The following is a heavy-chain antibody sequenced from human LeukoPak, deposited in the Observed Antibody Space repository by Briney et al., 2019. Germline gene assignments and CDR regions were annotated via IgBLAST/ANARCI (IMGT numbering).Heavy chain of an antibody. CDR3: ARAMMVVTNLWGVFDC. CDR2: ISGGGGST. CDR1: GFTFTNYA. Sequence: GGSLRLSCAASGFTFTNYAMSWVRQAPGKGLEWVSGISGGGGSTNYGDSVKGRFTVSRDNSKNTLYLQMNGLRAEDAAVYYCARAMMVVTNLWGVFDCWGREPWSPSPQ. V-gene: IGHV3-23*01. D-gene: IGHD3-22*01. J-gene: IGHJ4*02.